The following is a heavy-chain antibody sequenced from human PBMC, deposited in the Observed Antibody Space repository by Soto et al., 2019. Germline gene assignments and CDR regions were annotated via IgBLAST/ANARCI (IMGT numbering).Heavy chain of an antibody. CDR2: ISGSGGST. D-gene: IGHD3-10*01. CDR3: AKTQGGSCSYYNY. V-gene: IGHV3-23*01. J-gene: IGHJ4*02. Sequence: GGSLRLSCAASGFTFSSYAMSWVRQAPGKGLEWVSAISGSGGSTYYADSVKGRFTISRDNSKNTLYLQMNSLRAEDTSVDYCAKTQGGSCSYYNYWGQGTLVTVSS. CDR1: GFTFSSYA.